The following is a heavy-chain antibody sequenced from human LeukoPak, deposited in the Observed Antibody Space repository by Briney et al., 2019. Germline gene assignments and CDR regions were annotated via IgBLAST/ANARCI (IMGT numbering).Heavy chain of an antibody. V-gene: IGHV4-38-2*01. CDR3: ARQVRPDAFDI. CDR1: GYSISSGYY. Sequence: PTETLSLTCAVSGYSISSGYYWGWIWQPPGKGLEWIGSIYHSGSTYYNPSLKSRVTISVDTSKNQFSLKLSSVTAADTAVYYCARQVRPDAFDIWGQGTMVTVSS. D-gene: IGHD1-1*01. CDR2: IYHSGST. J-gene: IGHJ3*02.